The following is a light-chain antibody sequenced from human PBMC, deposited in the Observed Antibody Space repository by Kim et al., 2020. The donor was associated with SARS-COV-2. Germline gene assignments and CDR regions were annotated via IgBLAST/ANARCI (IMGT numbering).Light chain of an antibody. CDR1: TGDVTSGHF. CDR2: DVS. J-gene: IGLJ3*02. CDR3: LLYYSGPRV. Sequence: QAVVTQEPSLTVSPGGTVTLTCASSTGDVTSGHFPYWFQQKPGQAPTTLIYDVSNKHSSTPARFSGSLLGGKAALTLSGAQPEDEAEYYCLLYYSGPRVFGGGTQLTVL. V-gene: IGLV7-46*01.